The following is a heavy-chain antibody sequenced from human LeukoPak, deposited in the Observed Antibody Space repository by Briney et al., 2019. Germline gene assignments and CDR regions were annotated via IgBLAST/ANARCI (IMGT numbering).Heavy chain of an antibody. V-gene: IGHV4-34*01. J-gene: IGHJ4*02. CDR3: ARLIGTRPPFDY. CDR2: INHSGST. Sequence: PSETLSLTCAVHGGSFSGYYWSWIRQPPGKGLEWIGEINHSGSTNYNPSLKSRVTISVDTSKNQFSLKLSSVTAADTPVYYCARLIGTRPPFDYWGQGTLVTVSS. CDR1: GGSFSGYY.